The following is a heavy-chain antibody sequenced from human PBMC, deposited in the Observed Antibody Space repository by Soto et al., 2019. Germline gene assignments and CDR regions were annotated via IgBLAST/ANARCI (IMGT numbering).Heavy chain of an antibody. D-gene: IGHD3-10*01. J-gene: IGHJ6*02. V-gene: IGHV3-9*01. CDR1: GFTFDDYA. CDR2: INWNSGSI. Sequence: GGSLRLSCAASGFTFDDYAMHWVRQAPGKGLEWVSGINWNSGSIGYADSVKGRFTISRDNAKTSLYLQMNSLRAEDTALYYCAKDRGSGSYAANYYYSGMDVWGQGTTVTVSS. CDR3: AKDRGSGSYAANYYYSGMDV.